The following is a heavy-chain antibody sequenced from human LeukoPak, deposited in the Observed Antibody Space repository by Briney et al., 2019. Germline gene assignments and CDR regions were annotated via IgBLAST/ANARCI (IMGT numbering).Heavy chain of an antibody. V-gene: IGHV4-59*12. Sequence: SETLSLTCTVSGGAISSYYWSWIRQPPGKGVEWIGYIHYSGSTNYNPSLKSRVTMSVDTSKNQFSLKLSSVTAADTAVYYCAGDYYDSSGHDNWGQGTLVTVSS. CDR3: AGDYYDSSGHDN. J-gene: IGHJ4*02. CDR2: IHYSGST. CDR1: GGAISSYY. D-gene: IGHD3-22*01.